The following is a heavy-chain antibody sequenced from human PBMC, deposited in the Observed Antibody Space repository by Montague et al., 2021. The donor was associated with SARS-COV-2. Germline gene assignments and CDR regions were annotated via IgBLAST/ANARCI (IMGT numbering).Heavy chain of an antibody. J-gene: IGHJ5*02. D-gene: IGHD6-19*01. CDR1: GGSISSTSYY. CDR3: VRQPGQWLPREWFWFDP. V-gene: IGHV4-39*01. Sequence: SETLSLTCTVSGGSISSTSYYWGWIRQPPGKGLEWIGSIYYSGSTYYNPSLKSRVTISVDTSKNQFSLKLSSVTAADTAVYYCVRQPGQWLPREWFWFDPWGQGILVTVSS. CDR2: IYYSGST.